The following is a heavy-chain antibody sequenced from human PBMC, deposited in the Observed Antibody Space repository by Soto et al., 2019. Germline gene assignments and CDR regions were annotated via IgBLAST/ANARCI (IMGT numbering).Heavy chain of an antibody. Sequence: EASVKVSCKASGYTFSNYIMHWVRQDPGQRLEWMGWINAGNGNTKSSQKFQGRVTITRDTSANTAYMQLSSLTSEDTAVYFCARGTLRYYALDVWGQGTPVTVSS. CDR2: INAGNGNT. J-gene: IGHJ6*02. V-gene: IGHV1-3*01. CDR1: GYTFSNYI. CDR3: ARGTLRYYALDV. D-gene: IGHD2-2*01.